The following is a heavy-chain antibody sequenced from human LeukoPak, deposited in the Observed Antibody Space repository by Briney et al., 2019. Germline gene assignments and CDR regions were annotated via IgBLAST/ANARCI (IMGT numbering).Heavy chain of an antibody. V-gene: IGHV4-38-2*02. CDR3: ARSRRSWSTFDY. CDR2: IYHSGST. CDR1: GYSISSGFY. D-gene: IGHD6-13*01. Sequence: SETLSLTCTVSGYSISSGFYWGLIRQPPGKGLEWIGSIYHSGSTYYNPSLKSRVTISVDTSKNQFSLKLTSVTAADTAVYYCARSRRSWSTFDYWGRGTLVTVSS. J-gene: IGHJ4*02.